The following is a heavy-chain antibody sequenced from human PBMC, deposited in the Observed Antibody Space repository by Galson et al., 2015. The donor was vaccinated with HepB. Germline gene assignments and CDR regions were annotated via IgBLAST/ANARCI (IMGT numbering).Heavy chain of an antibody. V-gene: IGHV3-21*01. CDR2: ISSSSSYM. Sequence: SLRLSCAASGFTFSSYSMNWVRQAPGKGLEWVSSISSSSSYMYYADSVKGRFTISRDNAKNSLYLQMNSLRAEDTAVYYCARDWSSSLDYWGQGTLVTVSS. CDR3: ARDWSSSLDY. CDR1: GFTFSSYS. J-gene: IGHJ4*02. D-gene: IGHD6-13*01.